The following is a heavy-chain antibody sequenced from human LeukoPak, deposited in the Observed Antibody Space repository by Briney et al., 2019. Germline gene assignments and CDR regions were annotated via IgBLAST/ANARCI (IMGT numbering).Heavy chain of an antibody. CDR3: AKGPRITMIVVLTDAFDI. D-gene: IGHD3-22*01. CDR1: GFTFSSYA. CDR2: ISGSGDTT. J-gene: IGHJ3*02. Sequence: PGGSLRLSCAASGFTFSSYAMSWVRQAPGKGLEWVSAISGSGDTTYYADSVKGRFSISRDNSKNTLYLQMNSLRAEDTAVYYCAKGPRITMIVVLTDAFDIRGQGTMVTVSS. V-gene: IGHV3-23*01.